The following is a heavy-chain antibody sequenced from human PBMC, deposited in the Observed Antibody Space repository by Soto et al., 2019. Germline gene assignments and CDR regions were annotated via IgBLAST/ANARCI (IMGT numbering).Heavy chain of an antibody. Sequence: GGSLRLSCAASGFTFSSYGMHWVRQAPGKGLEWVAVISYDGSNKYYADSVKGRFTISRDNSKNTLYLQMNSLRAEDTAVYYCAKEAMNSSWYFDYWGQGTLVTVSS. CDR3: AKEAMNSSWYFDY. J-gene: IGHJ4*02. CDR2: ISYDGSNK. CDR1: GFTFSSYG. V-gene: IGHV3-30*18. D-gene: IGHD6-13*01.